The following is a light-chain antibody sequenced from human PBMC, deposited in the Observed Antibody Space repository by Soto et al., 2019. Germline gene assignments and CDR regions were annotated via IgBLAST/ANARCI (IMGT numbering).Light chain of an antibody. V-gene: IGKV1D-12*01. CDR1: QDVSSW. CDR2: TAS. J-gene: IGKJ3*01. Sequence: DIQMSQSPSSVSASVGDRVTITCRASQDVSSWLAWYQQIPGKAPKLLIYTASSLQSGVPSRFSRSGSGTEFTLSINSLQPEDFATYYCQQADSPLYTFGPGTKVDIK. CDR3: QQADSPLYT.